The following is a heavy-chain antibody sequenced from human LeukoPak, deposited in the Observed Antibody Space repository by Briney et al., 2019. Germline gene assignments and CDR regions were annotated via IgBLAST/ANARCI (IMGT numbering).Heavy chain of an antibody. V-gene: IGHV3-7*03. CDR1: GFPFSSYW. Sequence: LSGGSLRLSCVASGFPFSSYWMTWVRQAPGKGLEWVANIKQDGSKKSYVDSVKGRFTISRDNAKKSLYLQMNSLRAEDTAVYYCARDLAWGQGTLVTVAS. J-gene: IGHJ5*02. CDR2: IKQDGSKK. CDR3: ARDLA.